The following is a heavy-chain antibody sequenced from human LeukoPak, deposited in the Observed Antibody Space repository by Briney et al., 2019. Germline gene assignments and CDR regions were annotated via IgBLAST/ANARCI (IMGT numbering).Heavy chain of an antibody. Sequence: SXXXQAPGQGLEGMGRIIPILGIANYAQKFQGRVTITADKSTSTAYMELSSLRSEDTAVYYCARGLWIFAFDIWGQGTMVTVSS. CDR3: ARGLWIFAFDI. J-gene: IGHJ3*02. V-gene: IGHV1-69*04. CDR2: IIPILGIA. D-gene: IGHD2-2*03.